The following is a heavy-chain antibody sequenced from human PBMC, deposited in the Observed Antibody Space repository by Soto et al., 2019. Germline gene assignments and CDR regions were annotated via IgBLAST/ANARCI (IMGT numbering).Heavy chain of an antibody. CDR1: GFSLTSPGMR. J-gene: IGHJ6*02. CDR3: ARSIRGPRRFNGMDV. Sequence: SGPKLVNPTETLTLTCTFSGFSLTSPGMRVSWIRQTPGKALEWLALIERDDDDKYYSTSLKTRLTISKDTRKNQVVLTMANMEPADTATYYCARSIRGPRRFNGMDVWGQGTTVTVSS. CDR2: IERDDDDK. V-gene: IGHV2-70*13. D-gene: IGHD1-20*01.